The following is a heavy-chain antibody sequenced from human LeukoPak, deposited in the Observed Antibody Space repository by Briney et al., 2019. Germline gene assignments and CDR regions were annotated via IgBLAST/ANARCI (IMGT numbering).Heavy chain of an antibody. CDR1: VYTFTSYG. J-gene: IGHJ4*02. D-gene: IGHD5-12*01. V-gene: IGHV1-18*01. CDR3: AREDGRWLQSFDY. CDR2: ISAYNGNT. Sequence: ASVKDSCMPSVYTFTSYGISWVRQAPGQGLEWMGWISAYNGNTNYAQKLQGRVTMTTDTSTSTAYMELRSLRSDDTAVYYCAREDGRWLQSFDYWGQGTLVTVSS.